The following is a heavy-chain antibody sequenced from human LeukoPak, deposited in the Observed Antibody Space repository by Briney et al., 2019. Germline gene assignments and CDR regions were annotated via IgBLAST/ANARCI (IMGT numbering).Heavy chain of an antibody. CDR2: ISSRSSTI. J-gene: IGHJ4*02. CDR3: AKDYDYVWGSFRHIDY. D-gene: IGHD3-16*02. V-gene: IGHV3-48*01. CDR1: GFTFSSYT. Sequence: GGSLRLSCAASGFTFSSYTMNWVRQAPGKGLEWVSYISSRSSTIYYADSVKGRFTISRDNAKNSLYLQMNSLRAADTAVYYCAKDYDYVWGSFRHIDYWGQGTLVTVSS.